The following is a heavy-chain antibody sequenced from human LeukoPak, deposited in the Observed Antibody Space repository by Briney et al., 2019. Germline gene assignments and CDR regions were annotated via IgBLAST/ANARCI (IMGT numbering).Heavy chain of an antibody. D-gene: IGHD1-1*01. CDR2: INSDGSST. Sequence: GGSLRLSGAASGFTFSSYRMHWVRQAPGKGLVWVSLINSDGSSTSYADSVKGRFTISRDNAMTTVYLQMNSLRAEDTAVYYCARWRTGIGAFDIWGQGTRVTVSS. CDR1: GFTFSSYR. CDR3: ARWRTGIGAFDI. J-gene: IGHJ3*02. V-gene: IGHV3-74*01.